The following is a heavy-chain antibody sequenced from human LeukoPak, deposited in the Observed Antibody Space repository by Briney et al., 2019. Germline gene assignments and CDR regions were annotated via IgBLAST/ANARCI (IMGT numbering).Heavy chain of an antibody. J-gene: IGHJ4*02. CDR2: VKSKTEGGTT. Sequence: GGSLRLSCAASGFTFSNACMSWVRQAPGKGLEWVGRVKSKTEGGTTVYDASVRGRFIISRDDSKNTLYLQMNSLKTDDTAVYYCTTEVRDSSGYFYFVHWGQGTLVTVSS. V-gene: IGHV3-15*01. D-gene: IGHD3-22*01. CDR3: TTEVRDSSGYFYFVH. CDR1: GFTFSNAC.